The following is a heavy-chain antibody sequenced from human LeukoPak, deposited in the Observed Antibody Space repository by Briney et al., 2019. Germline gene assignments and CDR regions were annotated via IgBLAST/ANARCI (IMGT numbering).Heavy chain of an antibody. Sequence: GSLRLSCAASGFTFSSYEMNWVRQAPGKGLEWVSYISSSGSTIYYADSVKGRFTISRDNAKNSLYLQMDSLRAEDTAVYYCARTYYDSSGYSNFDYWGLGTLVTVSS. D-gene: IGHD3-22*01. V-gene: IGHV3-48*03. CDR2: ISSSGSTI. CDR1: GFTFSSYE. J-gene: IGHJ4*02. CDR3: ARTYYDSSGYSNFDY.